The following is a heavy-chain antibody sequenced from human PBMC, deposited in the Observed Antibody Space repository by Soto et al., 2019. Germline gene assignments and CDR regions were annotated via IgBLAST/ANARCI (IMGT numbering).Heavy chain of an antibody. CDR2: IHYSGTT. Sequence: PSETLSLTCAVSGVSLSGFYWSWIRQSPGKELEYIGYIHYSGTTYYNPSLKGRVTVSLDSSKNQFSLEVTSVTAADTAVYYCARGHLWLEDWGQRTPVTVSS. V-gene: IGHV4-59*01. CDR3: ARGHLWLED. J-gene: IGHJ4*02. D-gene: IGHD3-3*01. CDR1: GVSLSGFY.